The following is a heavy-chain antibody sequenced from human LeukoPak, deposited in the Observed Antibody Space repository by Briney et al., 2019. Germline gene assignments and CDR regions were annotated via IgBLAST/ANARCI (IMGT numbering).Heavy chain of an antibody. D-gene: IGHD3-22*01. J-gene: IGHJ5*02. CDR2: ITSSGEST. CDR1: EFSFSIYA. V-gene: IGHV3-23*01. Sequence: GGSLRLSCAASEFSFSIYAMSWVRQAPGKGLEWVSSITSSGESTYYAGSVKGRFTIYRDNSKNTVYLQMNSLRAEVTAVYYCARDRPNYYGSNGHYYQRNGDHWGQGTLVTVSS. CDR3: ARDRPNYYGSNGHYYQRNGDH.